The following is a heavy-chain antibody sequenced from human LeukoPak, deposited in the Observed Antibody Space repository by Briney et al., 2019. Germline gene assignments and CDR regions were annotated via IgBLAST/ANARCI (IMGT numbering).Heavy chain of an antibody. J-gene: IGHJ4*02. CDR1: GGSISSGGYY. V-gene: IGHV4-31*03. Sequence: SQTLSLTCTVSGGSISSGGYYWSWIRQHPGKGLEWIGYIYYSGSTYYNPSLKSRVTISVDTSKNQFSLKLSSVTAADTAVYYCARENPSGYYNRPIDYWGQGTLVTVSS. D-gene: IGHD3-22*01. CDR3: ARENPSGYYNRPIDY. CDR2: IYYSGST.